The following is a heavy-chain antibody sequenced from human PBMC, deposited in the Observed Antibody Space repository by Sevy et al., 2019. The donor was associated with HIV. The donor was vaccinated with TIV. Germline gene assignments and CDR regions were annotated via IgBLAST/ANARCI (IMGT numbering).Heavy chain of an antibody. Sequence: SETLSLTCTVSGGSVSSGSYYWSWIRQPPGKGLEWIGHIYYSGSTNYNPSHKSRVTMSVDTSKNQFSLKLSSVTAADTAVYYCAREGAVREGEDWFDPWGQGTLVTVSS. D-gene: IGHD3-16*01. V-gene: IGHV4-61*01. J-gene: IGHJ5*02. CDR1: GGSVSSGSYY. CDR3: AREGAVREGEDWFDP. CDR2: IYYSGST.